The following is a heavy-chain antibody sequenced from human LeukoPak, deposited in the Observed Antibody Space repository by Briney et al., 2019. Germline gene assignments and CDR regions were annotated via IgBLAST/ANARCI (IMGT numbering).Heavy chain of an antibody. J-gene: IGHJ6*02. Sequence: SETLSLTCTVSGGSVSSGSYYWSWVRQPPGKGLEWIGYIYYSGSTNYNPSLKRRVTISVDTSNNQFSLRLSSVTAADTAVYFCARKGRPITMDLLYYYGMDVWGQGTTVTVSS. D-gene: IGHD3-10*01. CDR3: ARKGRPITMDLLYYYGMDV. CDR2: IYYSGST. CDR1: GGSVSSGSYY. V-gene: IGHV4-61*01.